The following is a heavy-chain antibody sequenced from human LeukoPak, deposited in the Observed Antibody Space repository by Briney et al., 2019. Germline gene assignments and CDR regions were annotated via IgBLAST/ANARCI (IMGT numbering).Heavy chain of an antibody. D-gene: IGHD5-12*01. CDR1: GYRFTNQW. J-gene: IGHJ4*02. V-gene: IGHV5-51*01. CDR3: ARLPGIVATIERYFDY. CDR2: IYPADSDT. Sequence: NRGESLKISCKGSGYRFTNQWIGWVRQMPGKGLEWMGIIYPADSDTRYRPSFQGQVTISVDKSITTAYLQWSSLKASDTAIYYCARLPGIVATIERYFDYWGQGTLVTVSS.